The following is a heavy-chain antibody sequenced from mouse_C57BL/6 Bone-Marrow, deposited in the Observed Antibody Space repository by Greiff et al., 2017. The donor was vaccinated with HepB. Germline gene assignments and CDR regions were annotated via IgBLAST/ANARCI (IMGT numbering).Heavy chain of an antibody. J-gene: IGHJ4*01. CDR3: ARPNYGNHYYAMDY. Sequence: EVQLVESGGDLVKPGGSLKLSCAASGFTFSSYGMSWVRQTPDKRLEWVATISSGGSYTYYPDSVKGRFTISRDNAKNTLYLQMSSLKSEDTAMYYCARPNYGNHYYAMDYWGQGTSVTVSS. V-gene: IGHV5-6*01. D-gene: IGHD2-1*01. CDR2: ISSGGSYT. CDR1: GFTFSSYG.